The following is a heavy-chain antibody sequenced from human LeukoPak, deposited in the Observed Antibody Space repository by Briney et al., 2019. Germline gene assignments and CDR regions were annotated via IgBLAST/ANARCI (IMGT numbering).Heavy chain of an antibody. CDR3: AKDARRTFGLSSGLYRGSYYFDY. CDR1: GFTFSDYY. V-gene: IGHV3-11*04. Sequence: GGSLRLSCAASGFTFSDYYMSWIRQAPGKGLEWVSYISSSGSNIYYADSVKGRFTISRDNAKNSLSLQMNSLRPEDTAVYYCAKDARRTFGLSSGLYRGSYYFDYWGQGTLVTVSS. J-gene: IGHJ4*02. CDR2: ISSSGSNI. D-gene: IGHD6-19*01.